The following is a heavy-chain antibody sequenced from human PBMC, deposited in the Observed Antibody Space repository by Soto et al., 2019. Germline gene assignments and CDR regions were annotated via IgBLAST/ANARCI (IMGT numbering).Heavy chain of an antibody. D-gene: IGHD2-15*01. J-gene: IGHJ6*02. Sequence: GASVKVSCKTSGYMFTSYGMSWVRQAPGQGPEWMGWISGYNGHTKFAQSFQGRVTMATDTSTSTAYMELRSLTADDSAVYYCARTEVVAAVVYYYYGMDVWGQGTTVTVSS. CDR1: GYMFTSYG. V-gene: IGHV1-18*04. CDR3: ARTEVVAAVVYYYYGMDV. CDR2: ISGYNGHT.